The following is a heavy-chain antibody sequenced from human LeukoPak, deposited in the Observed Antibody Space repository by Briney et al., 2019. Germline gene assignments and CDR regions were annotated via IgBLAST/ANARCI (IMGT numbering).Heavy chain of an antibody. D-gene: IGHD3-16*01. CDR3: AKVRLLGALDDAFDV. Sequence: PGGSLRLSCAASGFVFSSYAMHWVRQAPGKGLEWVAFIRHDGSHHYHGDSVKGRFTISRDNSKNTLYLEMTSLRPEDTAVYYCAKVRLLGALDDAFDVWGQGTMVTV. CDR1: GFVFSSYA. V-gene: IGHV3-30*02. CDR2: IRHDGSHH. J-gene: IGHJ3*01.